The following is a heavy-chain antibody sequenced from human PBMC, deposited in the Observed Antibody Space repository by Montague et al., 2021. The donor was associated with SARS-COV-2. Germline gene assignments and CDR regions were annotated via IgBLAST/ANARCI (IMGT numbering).Heavy chain of an antibody. J-gene: IGHJ4*02. D-gene: IGHD3-22*01. CDR2: ISHSSNTI. Sequence: SLRLSCAASGSALSDYYMAWIRQAPGKGLEWLAYISHSSNTIAYADSVKGRFTTSRDNANNSVHLHMTNLRVEDTAVYHCARPPTFYYESSGYYSNWGQGAQVTVTS. CDR3: ARPPTFYYESSGYYSN. CDR1: GSALSDYY. V-gene: IGHV3-11*01.